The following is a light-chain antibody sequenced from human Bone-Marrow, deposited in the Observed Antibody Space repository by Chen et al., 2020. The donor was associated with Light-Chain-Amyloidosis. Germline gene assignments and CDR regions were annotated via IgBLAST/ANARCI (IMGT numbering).Light chain of an antibody. CDR1: SSDVGGDNH. Sequence: QSALTQPASVSGSPGHPSTFPCPGTSSDVGGDNHVSWYQQHPDKAPKLMIYEVTNRPSWVPDRFSGSKSDNTASLTISGLQTEDEADYFCSPYTITNTLVFGSGTRVTVL. CDR3: SPYTITNTLV. CDR2: EVT. V-gene: IGLV2-14*01. J-gene: IGLJ1*01.